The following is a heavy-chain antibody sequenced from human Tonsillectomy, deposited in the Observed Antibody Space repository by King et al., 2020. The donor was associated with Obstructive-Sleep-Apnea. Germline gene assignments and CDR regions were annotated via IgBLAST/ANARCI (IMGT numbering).Heavy chain of an antibody. CDR3: ARERGVAAAHAFDI. CDR2: IYYSGST. Sequence: QLQKSGPGLVKPSQTLSLTCTVSGGSISSGGYYWSWIRQHPGKGLEWIGYIYYSGSTYYNPSLKSRVTISVDTSKNQFSLKLSSVTAADTAVYYCARERGVAAAHAFDIWGQGTMVTVSS. D-gene: IGHD6-13*01. J-gene: IGHJ3*02. V-gene: IGHV4-31*03. CDR1: GGSISSGGYY.